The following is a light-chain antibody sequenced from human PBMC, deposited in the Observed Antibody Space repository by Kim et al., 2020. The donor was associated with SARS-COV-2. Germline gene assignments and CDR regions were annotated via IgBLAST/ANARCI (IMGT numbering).Light chain of an antibody. CDR2: YDS. V-gene: IGLV3-21*04. Sequence: SYELTQPPSVSVAPGKTARITCGGNNIGSKNVHWYQQKPGQAPVLVIYYDSDRPSGIPERFSGSNSGNTATLTISRVEAGDEADYYCQVWVSSSDHVVFG. CDR1: NIGSKN. CDR3: QVWVSSSDHVV. J-gene: IGLJ2*01.